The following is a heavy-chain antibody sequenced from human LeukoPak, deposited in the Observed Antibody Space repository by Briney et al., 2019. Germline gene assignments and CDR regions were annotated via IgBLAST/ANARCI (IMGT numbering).Heavy chain of an antibody. D-gene: IGHD5-18*01. CDR3: ARDAWIQLWGSLDY. Sequence: SETLSLTCTVSGGSISGGDYYWSWIRQPPGKGLEWIGYIYYSGSTYYNPSLKSRVTISVDTSKNQFSLKLSSVTAADTAVYYCARDAWIQLWGSLDYWGQGTLVTVSS. CDR2: IYYSGST. J-gene: IGHJ4*02. CDR1: GGSISGGDYY. V-gene: IGHV4-30-4*01.